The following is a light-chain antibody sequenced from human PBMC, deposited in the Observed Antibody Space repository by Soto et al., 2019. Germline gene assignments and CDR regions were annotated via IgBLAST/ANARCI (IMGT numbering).Light chain of an antibody. V-gene: IGLV2-8*01. CDR1: SSDVGAYNY. J-gene: IGLJ1*01. CDR3: SSYAGSNNYV. Sequence: HSALTQPPSASGSPGQSVTISCTGTSSDVGAYNYLSWYQQHPGKAPKLMIYEVSKRPSGVPDRFSGSKSGNTASLTVSGLQAEDEADYYCSSYAGSNNYVFGTGTKATVL. CDR2: EVS.